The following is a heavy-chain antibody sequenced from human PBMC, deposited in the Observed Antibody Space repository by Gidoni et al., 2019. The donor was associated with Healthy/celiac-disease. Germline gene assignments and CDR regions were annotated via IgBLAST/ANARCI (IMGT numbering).Heavy chain of an antibody. CDR3: ANNLAGYSSSWYYFDY. J-gene: IGHJ4*02. CDR1: GFTFSSYA. D-gene: IGHD6-13*01. CDR2: ISGSGGST. Sequence: EVQLLESGGGLVQPGGSLRLSCAASGFTFSSYAMSWVRQAPGKGLEWVSAISGSGGSTYYADSVKGRFTISRDNSKNTLYLQMNSLRAEDTAVYYCANNLAGYSSSWYYFDYWGQGTLVTVSS. V-gene: IGHV3-23*01.